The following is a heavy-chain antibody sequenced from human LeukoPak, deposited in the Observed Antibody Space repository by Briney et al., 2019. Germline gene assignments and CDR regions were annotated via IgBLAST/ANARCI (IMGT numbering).Heavy chain of an antibody. V-gene: IGHV3-23*01. CDR1: GFTFSSYA. J-gene: IGHJ4*02. CDR2: ISGSGGST. CDR3: AKNPGSYRLQHDC. D-gene: IGHD3-16*02. Sequence: GGSLRLSCAASGFTFSSYAMSWVRQAPGKGLEWVSAISGSGGSTYYADSVKGRFTISRDNSKNTLYLQMNSLRAEDAAVYYCAKNPGSYRLQHDCWGQGTLVTVSS.